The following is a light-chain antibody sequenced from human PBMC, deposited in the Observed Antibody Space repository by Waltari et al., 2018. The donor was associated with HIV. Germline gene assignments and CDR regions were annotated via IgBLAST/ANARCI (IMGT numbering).Light chain of an antibody. CDR3: ATWDDTLSGYV. V-gene: IGLV1-47*01. CDR1: SSNIGNNY. J-gene: IGLJ1*01. Sequence: QSVLTQPPSASGTPGQRVTISCSGSSSNIGNNYVFWYPQLPATAPKLLFHMNDQRPSGVPDQVSGARPGTSATRATSGLRSEDEADYDCATWDDTLSGYVFGTGTKVTVL. CDR2: MND.